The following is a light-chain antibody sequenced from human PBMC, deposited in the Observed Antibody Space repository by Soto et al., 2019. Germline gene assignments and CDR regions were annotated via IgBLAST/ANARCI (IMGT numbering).Light chain of an antibody. CDR2: GAS. J-gene: IGKJ1*01. Sequence: EIVLTQSPGTLSLSPGERATLSCRASQSVSSSYLAWYQQKPGQAPRLLIYGASSRATGIPDRFSCSGSGTDFILTITRLEPEDFAVYYCQQYGSSPPTFGQGTKV. V-gene: IGKV3-20*01. CDR3: QQYGSSPPT. CDR1: QSVSSSY.